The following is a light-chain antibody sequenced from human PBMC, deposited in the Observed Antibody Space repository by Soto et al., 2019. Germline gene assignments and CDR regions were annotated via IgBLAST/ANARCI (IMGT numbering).Light chain of an antibody. CDR3: SSVATTSPLV. J-gene: IGLJ3*02. CDR1: TSDVGAYNY. Sequence: QSVLTQPASVSGSPGQSITISCTGTTSDVGAYNYVAWYQHHPGKATKLLIYDISFRPSGVSNRFSGSKSGNTASLTISGLQAEDEADYYCSSVATTSPLVFGGGTKVTVL. V-gene: IGLV2-14*03. CDR2: DIS.